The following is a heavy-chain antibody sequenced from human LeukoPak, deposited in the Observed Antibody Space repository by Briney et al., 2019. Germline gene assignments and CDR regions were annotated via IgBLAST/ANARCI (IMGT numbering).Heavy chain of an antibody. CDR3: AKDLDYYGSGSPDY. V-gene: IGHV3-23*01. CDR2: ISGSGSGT. J-gene: IGHJ4*02. CDR1: GFIFSRYS. D-gene: IGHD3-10*01. Sequence: GGSLRLSCAASGFIFSRYSMSWVRQAPGKGLERVSAISGSGSGTYYAGSVKGRFTISRDNSKDTLDLQMNSLRAEDTAVYYCAKDLDYYGSGSPDYWGQGTLVTVSS.